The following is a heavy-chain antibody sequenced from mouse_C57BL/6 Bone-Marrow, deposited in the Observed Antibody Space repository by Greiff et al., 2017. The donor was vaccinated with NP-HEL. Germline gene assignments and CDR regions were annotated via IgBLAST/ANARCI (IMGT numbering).Heavy chain of an antibody. D-gene: IGHD2-3*01. CDR2: ISSGGDYI. CDR1: GFTFSSYA. V-gene: IGHV5-9-1*02. J-gene: IGHJ3*01. CDR3: TRGSYDGFPY. Sequence: EVKLVESGEGLVKPGGSLKLSCAASGFTFSSYAMSWVRQTPEKRLEWVAYISSGGDYIYYADTVKGRFPISRDTARNTLYLQMSSLKSEDTAMYYCTRGSYDGFPYWGQGTLVTVSA.